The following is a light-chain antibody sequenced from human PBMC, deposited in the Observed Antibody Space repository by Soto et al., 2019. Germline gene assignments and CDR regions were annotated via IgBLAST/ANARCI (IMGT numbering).Light chain of an antibody. CDR2: WAS. V-gene: IGKV4-1*01. J-gene: IGKJ4*01. Sequence: DIVMTQSPDSLAVSLGERATINCKSSQSVLFSSNNKNYLGWYQQKVGQPPKLLIYWASTRESGVPDRFSGSGYGTDFTLIISSLPAEDVAVYYCQQYYSKPLTFGGGTKVEIK. CDR3: QQYYSKPLT. CDR1: QSVLFSSNNKNY.